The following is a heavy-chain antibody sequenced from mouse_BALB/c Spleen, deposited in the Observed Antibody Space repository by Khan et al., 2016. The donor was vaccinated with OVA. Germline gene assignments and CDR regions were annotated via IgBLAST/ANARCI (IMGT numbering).Heavy chain of an antibody. CDR2: INPSTGYT. CDR1: GYTFTSYW. Sequence: QVQLKQSGAELEKPGASVKMSCKAAGYTFTSYWMHWVKQRPGQGLEWIGYINPSTGYTEYNQKFKDKATLTADKSSSTAYMQLSSLTSEDSAVYYYARYYGNYYYAMDYWGQGTSVTVSS. V-gene: IGHV1-7*01. J-gene: IGHJ4*01. D-gene: IGHD2-1*01. CDR3: ARYYGNYYYAMDY.